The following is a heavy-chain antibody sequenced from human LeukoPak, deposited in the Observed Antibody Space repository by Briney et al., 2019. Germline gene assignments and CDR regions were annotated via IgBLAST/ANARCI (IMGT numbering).Heavy chain of an antibody. CDR1: GFTFSSYS. Sequence: GGSLRLSCAATGFTFSSYSMNWVREAPGKELEWVSSISSSSSYIYYADSLKGRFTISRDNAKKSVYLQMNSLRAEDTAVYYCARGALDAATPFDSWGQGTLVTVSS. CDR3: ARGALDAATPFDS. V-gene: IGHV3-21*01. CDR2: ISSSSSYI. D-gene: IGHD2-15*01. J-gene: IGHJ5*01.